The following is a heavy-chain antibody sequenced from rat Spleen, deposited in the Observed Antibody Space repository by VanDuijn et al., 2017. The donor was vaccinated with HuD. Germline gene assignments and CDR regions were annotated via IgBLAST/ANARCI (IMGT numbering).Heavy chain of an antibody. D-gene: IGHD5-1*01. CDR2: ISYSGST. Sequence: EVQLQESGPGLVKPSQSLSLTCSVTGYSITSNYWGWIRKFPGNKMEWIGHISYSGSTSYNPSLKSRISITRDTSKNQFFLHLNSVTTEDTATYYCARSKLGPYYFDYWGQGVMVTVSS. V-gene: IGHV3-1*01. CDR1: GYSITSNY. CDR3: ARSKLGPYYFDY. J-gene: IGHJ2*01.